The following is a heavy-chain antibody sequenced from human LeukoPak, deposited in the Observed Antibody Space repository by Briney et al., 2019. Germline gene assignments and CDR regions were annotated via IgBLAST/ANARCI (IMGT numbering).Heavy chain of an antibody. D-gene: IGHD6-19*01. V-gene: IGHV1-46*01. CDR2: TNPSGGST. CDR1: GYTFTSYY. CDR3: ARDHSPASAVAGPFDY. J-gene: IGHJ4*02. Sequence: GASVKVSCKASGYTFTSYYMHWVRQAPGQGLEWMGITNPSGGSTSYAQKFQGRVTMTRDMSTSTVYMELSSLRSEDTAVYYCARDHSPASAVAGPFDYWGQGTLVTVSS.